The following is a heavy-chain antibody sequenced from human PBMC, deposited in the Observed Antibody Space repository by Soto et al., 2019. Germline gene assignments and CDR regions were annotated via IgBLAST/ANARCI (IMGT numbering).Heavy chain of an antibody. CDR2: INPNSGGT. J-gene: IGHJ6*02. V-gene: IGHV1-2*04. CDR3: ARSASIGYDILTGSLNYYYYGMDV. Sequence: ASVKVSCKASGYTFTGYYMHWVRQAPGQGLEWMGWINPNSGGTNYAQKFQGWVTMTRDTSISTAYMELSRLRSDDTAVYYCARSASIGYDILTGSLNYYYYGMDVWGQGTTVTVSS. D-gene: IGHD3-9*01. CDR1: GYTFTGYY.